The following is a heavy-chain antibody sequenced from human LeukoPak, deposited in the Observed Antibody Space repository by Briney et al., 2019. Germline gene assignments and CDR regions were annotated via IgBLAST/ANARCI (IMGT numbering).Heavy chain of an antibody. CDR2: IYPGDSDT. V-gene: IGHV5-51*01. CDR3: ARQVAYTSGRTFDF. J-gene: IGHJ4*02. D-gene: IGHD6-19*01. Sequence: GESLKISCKGSGNSFTSYWIGWVRQMPGKGLEWMGIIYPGDSDTRYSPSFQGQVTISVDKSIRTAYVQWSSLKASDTAMYYCARQVAYTSGRTFDFWGQGTLVTVSS. CDR1: GNSFTSYW.